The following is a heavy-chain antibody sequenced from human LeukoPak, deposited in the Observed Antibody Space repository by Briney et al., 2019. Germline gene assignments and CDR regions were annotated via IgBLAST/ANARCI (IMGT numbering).Heavy chain of an antibody. Sequence: GGSLRLSCAASGFTFSSYAMSWVRQAPGKGLEWVSAISGSGGSTYYADSVKGRFTISRDNSKNTLYLQMNSLRAEDTAVYYCTKDNWGFYYYYYYMDVWGKGTTVTVSS. CDR3: TKDNWGFYYYYYYMDV. CDR1: GFTFSSYA. D-gene: IGHD7-27*01. J-gene: IGHJ6*03. V-gene: IGHV3-23*01. CDR2: ISGSGGST.